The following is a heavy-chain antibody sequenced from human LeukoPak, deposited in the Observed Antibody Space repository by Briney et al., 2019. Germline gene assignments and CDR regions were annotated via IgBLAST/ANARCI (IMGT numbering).Heavy chain of an antibody. J-gene: IGHJ4*02. D-gene: IGHD1-26*01. Sequence: PGGSLRLSCAASGFTFSSYAMSWVRQAPGKGLECVSAISGSGGSTYYADSVKGRFTISRDDSRNTLYLQMNSLRGDDTAVYYCAKDVGKWESLHFFDYWGQGTLVTVSS. V-gene: IGHV3-23*01. CDR2: ISGSGGST. CDR3: AKDVGKWESLHFFDY. CDR1: GFTFSSYA.